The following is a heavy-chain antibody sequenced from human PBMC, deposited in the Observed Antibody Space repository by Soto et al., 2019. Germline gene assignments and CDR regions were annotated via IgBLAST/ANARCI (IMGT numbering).Heavy chain of an antibody. CDR1: GYTFTRNG. V-gene: IGHV1-18*01. CDR3: VKDRDSNSWPSRDV. CDR2: ISPNSGNI. J-gene: IGHJ6*02. D-gene: IGHD3-22*01. Sequence: QVHLVQSGAEVKKPGASVNVSCKTSGYTFTRNGISWVRHAPGQGLEWMGWISPNSGNIKYAQKLQGRVTMTPDTSTSTAYMELRSLRSDDTAVYYCVKDRDSNSWPSRDVWGPGTTVTVSS.